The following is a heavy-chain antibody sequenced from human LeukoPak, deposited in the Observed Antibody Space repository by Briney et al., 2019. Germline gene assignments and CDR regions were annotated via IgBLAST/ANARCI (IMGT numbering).Heavy chain of an antibody. Sequence: SGTLSLTCAVSGDFISTERWWTWVRQPPGKGLEWIGEIHHSGRINYNPSLKSRVTISVDKSNNHFSLRLSSVTAADTAVYYCAREGDRGYSYGIWGQGILIAVSS. CDR3: AREGDRGYSYGI. CDR1: GDFISTERW. D-gene: IGHD5-18*01. CDR2: IHHSGRI. V-gene: IGHV4-4*02. J-gene: IGHJ4*02.